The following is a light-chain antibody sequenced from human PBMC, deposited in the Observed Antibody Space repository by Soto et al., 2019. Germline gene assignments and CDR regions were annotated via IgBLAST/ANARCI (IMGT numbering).Light chain of an antibody. CDR2: GPS. Sequence: DIQMTQSPSSLSASVGDRVSITCQASQYIRTSLSWFQQKPGRAPKLLIYGPSYLETVVPSRFRGSGSGIDFTFTIGTVQPEVSAAQYCQHYQYLSAFIFGPGTRGDVK. CDR1: QYIRTS. V-gene: IGKV1-33*01. J-gene: IGKJ3*01. CDR3: QHYQYLSAFI.